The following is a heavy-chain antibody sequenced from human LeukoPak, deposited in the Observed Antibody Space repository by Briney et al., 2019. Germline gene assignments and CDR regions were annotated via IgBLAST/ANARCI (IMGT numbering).Heavy chain of an antibody. CDR2: LDPEDGEA. Sequence: GASVKDSCKVSGYTLSDLAMHWVRQAPGKGLEWMGGLDPEDGEAIYAQPLQGRVTMTEDTSSDTAYMVLSSLRSEDTAVYYCATRNFGDYGAFDIWGQGTMVTVSS. D-gene: IGHD4-17*01. J-gene: IGHJ3*02. CDR1: GYTLSDLA. CDR3: ATRNFGDYGAFDI. V-gene: IGHV1-24*01.